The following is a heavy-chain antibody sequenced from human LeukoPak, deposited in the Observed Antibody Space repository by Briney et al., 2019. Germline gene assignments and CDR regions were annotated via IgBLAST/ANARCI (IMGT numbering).Heavy chain of an antibody. Sequence: SETLSLTCTVSGGSISSYYWSWIRQPPGKGLEWIGYIYYSGSTNYNPSLKSRVTISVDTSKNQFSLQLNSVTPEDTAVYYCARDYSSGWYGWFDPWGQGTLVTVSS. V-gene: IGHV4-59*12. CDR2: IYYSGST. CDR3: ARDYSSGWYGWFDP. CDR1: GGSISSYY. D-gene: IGHD6-19*01. J-gene: IGHJ5*02.